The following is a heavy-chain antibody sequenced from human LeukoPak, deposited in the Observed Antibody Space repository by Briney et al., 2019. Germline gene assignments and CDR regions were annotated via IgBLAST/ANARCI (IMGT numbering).Heavy chain of an antibody. J-gene: IGHJ5*02. CDR3: ARAATWIDP. V-gene: IGHV3-53*05. Sequence: GGSLRLSCAASGFTVCSNYMSWVRRAPGKGLEWVSVIYSGGSTYYADSVKGRFTISRDNSKNTVDLQMNGLRTEDTAVYYCARAATWIDPWGQGTLVIVSS. CDR1: GFTVCSNY. CDR2: IYSGGST.